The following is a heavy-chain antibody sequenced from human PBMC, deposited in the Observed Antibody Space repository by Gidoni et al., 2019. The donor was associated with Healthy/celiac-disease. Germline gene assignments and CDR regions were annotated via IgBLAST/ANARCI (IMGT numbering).Heavy chain of an antibody. CDR3: ARADIVVVPAAMGGYYYYGMDV. Sequence: QVQLLQSEAEVKKPGSSVKVSCKASGGTFSSYAISWVRQAPGQGLEWMGGIIPIFGRANYAQKFQGRVTITADESTSTAYMELSSLRSEDTAVYYCARADIVVVPAAMGGYYYYGMDVWGQGTTVTVSS. CDR1: GGTFSSYA. CDR2: IIPIFGRA. D-gene: IGHD2-2*01. J-gene: IGHJ6*02. V-gene: IGHV1-69*01.